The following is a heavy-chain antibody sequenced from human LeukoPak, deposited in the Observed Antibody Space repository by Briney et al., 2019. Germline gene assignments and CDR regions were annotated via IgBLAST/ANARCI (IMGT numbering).Heavy chain of an antibody. V-gene: IGHV1-2*02. CDR1: GYTFTGYY. CDR2: INPNSGGT. D-gene: IGHD2-21*02. CDR3: ARGEYCGGDCYSGDDY. Sequence: ASVKVSCKASGYTFTGYYIHWVRQAPGQGLEWMGWINPNSGGTNYAQKFQGRVTMTRDTSISTAYMELSRLTSDDTAVYYCARGEYCGGDCYSGDDYWGQGTLVTVSS. J-gene: IGHJ4*02.